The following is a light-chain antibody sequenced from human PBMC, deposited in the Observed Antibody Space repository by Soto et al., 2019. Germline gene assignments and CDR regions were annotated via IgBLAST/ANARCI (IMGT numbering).Light chain of an antibody. J-gene: IGKJ1*01. CDR1: QRVNSN. V-gene: IGKV3D-15*01. CDR2: AAS. Sequence: EIVLPQSXGTLSLSAREXXXXXXXASQRVNSNLAWYQQTPXQAPMLLIYAASTXATGIPSRFSGSGSGKEFTLTISSLQSEDFGVYYCQQYNNWPPHTFGQGTKVDIK. CDR3: QQYNNWPPHT.